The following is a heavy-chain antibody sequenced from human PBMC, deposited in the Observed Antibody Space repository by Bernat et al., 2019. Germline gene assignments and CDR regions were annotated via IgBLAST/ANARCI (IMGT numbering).Heavy chain of an antibody. CDR2: IIPIFGTA. CDR1: GVTFSSYP. V-gene: IGHV1-69*01. J-gene: IGHJ3*02. CDR3: ARPMVQGRTCAFDI. D-gene: IGHD3-10*01. Sequence: QVQLVQSGAEVKKPGSSVKVSCKASGVTFSSYPISWVRQAPGQGLEWMGGIIPIFGTANYAQKFQGRVTITANESTSTAYMELSRLRSEDTAVYYCARPMVQGRTCAFDIWGQGTMVTVSS.